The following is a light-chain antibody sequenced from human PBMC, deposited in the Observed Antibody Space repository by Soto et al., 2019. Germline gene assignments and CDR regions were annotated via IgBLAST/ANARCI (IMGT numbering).Light chain of an antibody. CDR2: LGS. J-gene: IGKJ4*01. Sequence: DIVVTQSPLSLPVTPGEPASISCRSTQSLLHSNGYNYLDWYLQKPGQSPQLLSYLGSNRGPGVPDRFSGSGSGTDFTLKISRVEAEDVGLYYCMQTLQTPLTFGGGTKVEIK. CDR1: QSLLHSNGYNY. CDR3: MQTLQTPLT. V-gene: IGKV2-28*01.